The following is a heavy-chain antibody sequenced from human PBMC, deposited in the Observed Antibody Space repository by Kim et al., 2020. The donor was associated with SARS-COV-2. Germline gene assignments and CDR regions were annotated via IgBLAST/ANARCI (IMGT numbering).Heavy chain of an antibody. CDR2: GRT. D-gene: IGHD6-19*01. Sequence: GRTSPADSVKGRFTISRHTSNNTLYLQINNVRADDTAVYYCARIHSGWYDYWGQGTLVTVS. J-gene: IGHJ4*02. CDR3: ARIHSGWYDY. V-gene: IGHV3-53*04.